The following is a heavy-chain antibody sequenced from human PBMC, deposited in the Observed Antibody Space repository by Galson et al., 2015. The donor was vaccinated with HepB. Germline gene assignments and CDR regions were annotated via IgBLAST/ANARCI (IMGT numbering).Heavy chain of an antibody. D-gene: IGHD2-2*01. CDR1: GFTFSSYW. CDR2: INSDRSSS. Sequence: SLRLSCAASGFTFSSYWMHWVRQAPGKGLVWISRINSDRSSSSYADSVKGRFTISRDNAKNTLYLQMNSLRAEDTAVYYCSYCSSTSCYDDPRGHSYYYCMDVLCQVTTGTVSS. CDR3: SYCSSTSCYDDPRGHSYYYCMDV. J-gene: IGHJ6*02. V-gene: IGHV3-74*01.